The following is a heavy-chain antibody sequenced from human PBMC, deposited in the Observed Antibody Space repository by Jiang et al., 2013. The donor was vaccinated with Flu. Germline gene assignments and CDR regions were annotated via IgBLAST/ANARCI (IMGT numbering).Heavy chain of an antibody. D-gene: IGHD6-13*01. CDR2: ISGSGGST. J-gene: IGHJ4*02. V-gene: IGHV3-23*01. CDR3: AKDRWAAAGSFDY. Sequence: WVSAISGSGGSTYYADSVKGRFTISRDNSKNTLYLQMNSLRAEDTAVYYCAKDRWAAAGSFDYWGQGTLVTVSS.